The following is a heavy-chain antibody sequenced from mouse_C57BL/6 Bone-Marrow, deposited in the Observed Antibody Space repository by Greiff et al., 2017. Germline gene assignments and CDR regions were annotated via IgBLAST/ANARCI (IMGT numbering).Heavy chain of an antibody. V-gene: IGHV1-81*01. J-gene: IGHJ4*01. D-gene: IGHD3-3*01. CDR3: ARRAGTSYAMDY. CDR1: GYTFTSYG. Sequence: ESGAELARPGASVKLSCKASGYTFTSYGISWVKQRTGQGLEWIGEIYPRSGNTYYNEKFQGKATLTADKSSSTAYMELRSLTSEDSAVYFCARRAGTSYAMDYWGQGTSVTVSS. CDR2: IYPRSGNT.